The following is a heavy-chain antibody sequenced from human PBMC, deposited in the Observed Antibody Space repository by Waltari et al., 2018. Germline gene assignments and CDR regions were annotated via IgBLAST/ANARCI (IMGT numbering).Heavy chain of an antibody. CDR2: ISQSGDT. J-gene: IGHJ5*02. CDR3: ARARYFGLLFAWFDP. V-gene: IGHV4-4*02. CDR1: GESLSSSDW. D-gene: IGHD2-21*02. Sequence: QVQLQESGPGLVKSSETLSLTCTVSGESLSSSDWWTWVRQSPGKGLEWIGEISQSGDTDYHPSLKGRVTISADRSRNQFSLNLNSVTAADTAVYYCARARYFGLLFAWFDPWGQGTLVTVSS.